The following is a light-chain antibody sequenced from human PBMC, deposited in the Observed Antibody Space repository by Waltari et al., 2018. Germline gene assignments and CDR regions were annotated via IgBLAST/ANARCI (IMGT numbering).Light chain of an antibody. CDR2: WAS. Sequence: DIVMTQSPDSLAASLGERATINCKSSQSGLYSSNNFNYLAWYQQKPGQPPTLLRYWASTRQYGVPDRFSGSGSGTDFTLTISSLQAEDVAVYYCQQYYSAPRTFGQGTKVEIK. J-gene: IGKJ1*01. CDR3: QQYYSAPRT. CDR1: QSGLYSSNNFNY. V-gene: IGKV4-1*01.